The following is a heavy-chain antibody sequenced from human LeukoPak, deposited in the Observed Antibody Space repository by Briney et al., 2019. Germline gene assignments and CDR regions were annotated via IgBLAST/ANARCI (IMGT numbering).Heavy chain of an antibody. J-gene: IGHJ5*02. CDR1: GASISSDY. CDR2: VYPTGST. CDR3: ARLGGTNWYYWFDP. D-gene: IGHD6-13*01. V-gene: IGHV4-4*07. Sequence: PSETLSLTCTVSGASISSDYWSWIRQPAGKGLEWIGRVYPTGSTNFSPSLKNRVTMSIDTSKNQFSLNLSSVTAADTAVYYCARLGGTNWYYWFDPWGQGSLDTVSS.